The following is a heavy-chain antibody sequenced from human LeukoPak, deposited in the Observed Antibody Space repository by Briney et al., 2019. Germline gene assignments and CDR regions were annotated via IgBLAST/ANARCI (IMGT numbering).Heavy chain of an antibody. CDR2: INPNSGGT. D-gene: IGHD3-10*01. CDR1: GYTFTGYY. J-gene: IGHJ4*02. Sequence: GASVKVSCKASGYTFTGYYMHWVRQAAGQGLEWMGWINPNSGGTNYAQKCQGRVTMTMDTSISTAYMELSRLRSDDTDVYYCARGRYYGSGSYYKAFDYWGQGTLVTVSS. V-gene: IGHV1-2*02. CDR3: ARGRYYGSGSYYKAFDY.